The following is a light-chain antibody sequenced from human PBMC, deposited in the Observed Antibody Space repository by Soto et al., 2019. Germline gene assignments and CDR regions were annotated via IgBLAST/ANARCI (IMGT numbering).Light chain of an antibody. J-gene: IGKJ5*01. CDR1: QSLEHSDGNTY. CDR3: MQATEFPPIT. V-gene: IGKV2-24*01. Sequence: EIILTQTPLSSPVTLGQPASISCRSSQSLEHSDGNTYLSWLQQRPGQPPRLLIYKTSNRFSGVPDRFSGSGAGTDFTLKISRVEAEDVGVYYCMQATEFPPITFGQGTRLEIK. CDR2: KTS.